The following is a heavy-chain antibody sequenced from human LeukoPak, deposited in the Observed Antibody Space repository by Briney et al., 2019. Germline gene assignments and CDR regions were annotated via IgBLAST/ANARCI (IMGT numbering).Heavy chain of an antibody. Sequence: GGSLRLSCAVSGFTFSSYAMNWVRQAPGKGLEWVSGISGSGAGTYYADSVKGRFTISRDNSKNTLYLQMNSLRAEDTAVYYCARLSHGSDYWGQGTHVTVSS. V-gene: IGHV3-23*01. D-gene: IGHD2/OR15-2a*01. J-gene: IGHJ4*02. CDR1: GFTFSSYA. CDR3: ARLSHGSDY. CDR2: ISGSGAGT.